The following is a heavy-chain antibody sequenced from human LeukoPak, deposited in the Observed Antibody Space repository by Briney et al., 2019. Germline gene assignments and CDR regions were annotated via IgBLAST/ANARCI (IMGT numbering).Heavy chain of an antibody. CDR2: IKGDGSEK. CDR3: ARWIYSNDWWFVDY. J-gene: IGHJ4*02. CDR1: GFTLSNYW. Sequence: RGCLRLSRAPSGFTLSNYWMTWVCQAPGKRLEWVANIKGDGSEKYFVDSVRGRFTISRDNAKTSLFLQMNRLTVENPTVYYCARWIYSNDWWFVDYWGQGSLVTVSS. V-gene: IGHV3-7*01. D-gene: IGHD2-8*02.